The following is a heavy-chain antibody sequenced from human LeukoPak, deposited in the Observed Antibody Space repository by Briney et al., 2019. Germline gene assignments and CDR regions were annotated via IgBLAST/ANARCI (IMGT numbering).Heavy chain of an antibody. D-gene: IGHD2-2*01. CDR2: IWYDESKK. Sequence: GTSLRLSCETSGFTFRNYGMHWVRQAPGKGLDWVAVIWYDESKKYYADSVKGRFTISRDISKNTLYPQMNSLRAEDTAVYYCARDDCSTTICLAYWGQGTLVSVSS. CDR3: ARDDCSTTICLAY. CDR1: GFTFRNYG. V-gene: IGHV3-33*01. J-gene: IGHJ4*02.